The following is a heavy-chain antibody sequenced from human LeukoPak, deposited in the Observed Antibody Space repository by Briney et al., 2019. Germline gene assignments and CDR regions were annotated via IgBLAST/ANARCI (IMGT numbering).Heavy chain of an antibody. CDR2: ISAYNGNT. CDR3: ARDLPHYDSSGYYS. Sequence: ASVKVSCKASGYTFTSYGISWVRQAPGQGLEWMGWISAYNGNTNYAQKLQGRVTMTTDTSTSTAYMELRSLRSDDTAVYYCARDLPHYDSSGYYSWGQGTLVTVSS. V-gene: IGHV1-18*01. D-gene: IGHD3-22*01. CDR1: GYTFTSYG. J-gene: IGHJ4*02.